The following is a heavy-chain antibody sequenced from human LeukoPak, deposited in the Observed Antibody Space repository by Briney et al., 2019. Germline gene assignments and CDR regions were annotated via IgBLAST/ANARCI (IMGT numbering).Heavy chain of an antibody. Sequence: GGSLRLSCAASGFNFRSYDLSWVRQTPGKGLECVSTISRGVGSTSYADSVKGRFTISRDNSKNTLYLQMNNLRADDTAVYYCVKKGQADDDGKPDWGQGTLVTVSS. J-gene: IGHJ4*02. CDR3: VKKGQADDDGKPD. V-gene: IGHV3-23*01. D-gene: IGHD1-1*01. CDR1: GFNFRSYD. CDR2: ISRGVGST.